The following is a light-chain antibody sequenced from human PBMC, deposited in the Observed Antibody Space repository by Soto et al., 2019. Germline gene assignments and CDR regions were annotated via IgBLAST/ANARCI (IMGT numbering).Light chain of an antibody. J-gene: IGLJ2*01. CDR3: SSYTSSSTVV. Sequence: QSVLTQPASVSGSPGQSITISCTGTSSDVGGYNSVSWYQQHPGKAPKLMIYDVNNRPSGVSNRFSGSKSGNTASLTISGLQAEDEAEYYCSSYTSSSTVVFGGGTKLTVL. CDR1: SSDVGGYNS. CDR2: DVN. V-gene: IGLV2-14*03.